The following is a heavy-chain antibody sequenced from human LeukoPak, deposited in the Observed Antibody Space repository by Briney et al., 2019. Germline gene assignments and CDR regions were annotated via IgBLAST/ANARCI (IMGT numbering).Heavy chain of an antibody. CDR2: IYYSGST. Sequence: SETLSLTCTVSGGSISSSSYYWGWIRQPPGKGLEWIGSIYYSGSTYYNPSLKSRVTISVDTTKNQFSMKLSSVTAADTAVYYCARCIEVAGSGFDYWGQGTLVTVSS. V-gene: IGHV4-39*01. D-gene: IGHD6-19*01. CDR3: ARCIEVAGSGFDY. CDR1: GGSISSSSYY. J-gene: IGHJ4*02.